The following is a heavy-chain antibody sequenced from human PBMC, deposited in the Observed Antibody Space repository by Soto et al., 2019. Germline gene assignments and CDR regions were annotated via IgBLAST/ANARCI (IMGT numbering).Heavy chain of an antibody. J-gene: IGHJ4*02. V-gene: IGHV4-31*03. Sequence: QVQLQESGPGLVKPSQTLSLTCTVSGGSISSGRYYWSWIRQHPGKGLEWIGYIYYSGSTYYNPSLKSRVTISVDTSKNQFSLKLSSVTAADTAVYYCARGGIAAAAPPDYRGQGTLVTVSS. CDR2: IYYSGST. CDR1: GGSISSGRYY. CDR3: ARGGIAAAAPPDY. D-gene: IGHD6-13*01.